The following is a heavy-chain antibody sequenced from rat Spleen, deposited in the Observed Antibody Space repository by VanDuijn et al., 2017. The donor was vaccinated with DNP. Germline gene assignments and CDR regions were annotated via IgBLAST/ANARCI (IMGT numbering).Heavy chain of an antibody. V-gene: IGHV5S23*01. CDR2: VNSGGGIT. CDR1: GFTFSNYD. CDR3: AIQTVIDY. J-gene: IGHJ2*01. Sequence: EVQLVESGGGLIQPGRSLKLSCAASGFTFSNYDMAWVRQAPSQGLEWVASVNSGGGITYYRDSVQGRFIVSRDNAKSTLYLQMDSLRSEDTATYYCAIQTVIDYWGQGVMVTVSS. D-gene: IGHD1-8*01.